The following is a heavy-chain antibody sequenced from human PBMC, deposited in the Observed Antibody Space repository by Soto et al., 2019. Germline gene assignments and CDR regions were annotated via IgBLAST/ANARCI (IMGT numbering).Heavy chain of an antibody. D-gene: IGHD2-8*02. Sequence: QIQLVQSGLEVKKPGASVIVSCQTSGYTFTRYGTNWVRPAPGQGLEWMAWINSNHGKRNYAEKFQGRITMTTDTSTRTGYMEVRGLESDDTAVYYCSIYWRDECESGGHWGQGTLVTVAS. CDR3: SIYWRDECESGGH. CDR2: INSNHGKR. J-gene: IGHJ4*02. V-gene: IGHV1-18*04. CDR1: GYTFTRYG.